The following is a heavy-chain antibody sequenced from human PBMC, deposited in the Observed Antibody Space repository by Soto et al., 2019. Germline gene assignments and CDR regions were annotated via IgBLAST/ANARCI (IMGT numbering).Heavy chain of an antibody. J-gene: IGHJ4*02. CDR3: ARGVGSSPPRD. V-gene: IGHV4-59*02. Sequence: SETLSLTCAVSGGSVSNYFWSWIRQTPGKGLEWIGYVYNGGRINYNPSLKSRVAVSVDTSKNHFSLRLTSVTEADTAVYFCARGVGSSPPRDWGRGTLVTVSS. CDR2: VYNGGRI. CDR1: GGSVSNYF. D-gene: IGHD1-26*01.